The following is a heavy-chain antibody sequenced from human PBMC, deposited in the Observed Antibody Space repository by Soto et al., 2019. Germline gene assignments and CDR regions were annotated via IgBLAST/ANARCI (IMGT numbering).Heavy chain of an antibody. CDR1: YG. V-gene: IGHV3-33*01. Sequence: YGMHLVRQAPGKRKEWVAIIWYDGSNKYYADSVKGRFTISRDDSKNTLYLQMNSLRVEDTAVYFCSRVDLLYKGGYYRRLCYHWGQGTPVTVSS. CDR3: SRVDLLYKGGYYRRLCYH. CDR2: IWYDGSNK. J-gene: IGHJ5*02. D-gene: IGHD3-22*01.